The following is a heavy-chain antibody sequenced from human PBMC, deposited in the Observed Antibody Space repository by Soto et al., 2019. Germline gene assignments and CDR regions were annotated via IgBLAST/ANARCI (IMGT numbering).Heavy chain of an antibody. CDR3: ARIGLTTALL. J-gene: IGHJ4*02. Sequence: GGSINSGDYYWSWIRQPPGKGLEWIGYIYYSGSTYYNPPLRSRVTISIDTSKNHFFLNLSSVTAADTAVYYCARIGLTTALLWGQGTLVTVPQ. CDR1: GGSINSGDYY. CDR2: IYYSGST. V-gene: IGHV4-30-4*01. D-gene: IGHD4-17*01.